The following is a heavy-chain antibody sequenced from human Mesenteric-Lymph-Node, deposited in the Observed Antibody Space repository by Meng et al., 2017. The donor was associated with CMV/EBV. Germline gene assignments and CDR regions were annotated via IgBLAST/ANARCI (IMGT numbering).Heavy chain of an antibody. V-gene: IGHV3-48*04. Sequence: GESLKISCEASGFAFSSYSMNWVRQAPGKGLEWVSYISSSSDIIYYADSVKGRFTISRDNAKNSLYLRMNSLRAEDTAVYYCARDRPIFGVTNYGMDVWGQGTTVTVSS. J-gene: IGHJ6*02. D-gene: IGHD3-3*01. CDR2: ISSSSDII. CDR3: ARDRPIFGVTNYGMDV. CDR1: GFAFSSYS.